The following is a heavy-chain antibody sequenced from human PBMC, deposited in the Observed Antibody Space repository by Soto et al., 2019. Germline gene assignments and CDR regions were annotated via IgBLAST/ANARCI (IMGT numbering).Heavy chain of an antibody. CDR1: GGSISSGDYY. Sequence: QVQLQESGPGLVKPSQTLSLTCTVSGGSISSGDYYWSWIRQPPGKGLEWIGYIYYSGSTYYNPSLQSRGTISGDTSRTQFCLKLSSVTAADMAVYYSARDSMELWHAFEIRGQGTMVTVSS. CDR3: ARDSMELWHAFEI. CDR2: IYYSGST. D-gene: IGHD5-18*01. V-gene: IGHV4-30-4*01. J-gene: IGHJ3*02.